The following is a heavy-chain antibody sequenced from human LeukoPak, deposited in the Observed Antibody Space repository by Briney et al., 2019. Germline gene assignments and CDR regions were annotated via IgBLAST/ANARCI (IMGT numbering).Heavy chain of an antibody. J-gene: IGHJ4*02. CDR3: ASAAGQLVHYFDY. D-gene: IGHD6-13*01. CDR2: INHSGST. CDR1: GGSFSGYY. V-gene: IGHV4-34*01. Sequence: PSETLSLTCAVYGGSFSGYYWSWIRQPPEKGLEWIGEINHSGSTNYNPSLKSRVTISVDTSKNQFSLKLSSVTAADTAVYYCASAAGQLVHYFDYWGQGTLVTVSS.